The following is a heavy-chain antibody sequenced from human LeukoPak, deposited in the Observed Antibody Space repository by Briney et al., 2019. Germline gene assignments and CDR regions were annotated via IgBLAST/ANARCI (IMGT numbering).Heavy chain of an antibody. CDR3: AKAQGDYYYDSSGYYDWFDP. J-gene: IGHJ5*02. D-gene: IGHD3-22*01. V-gene: IGHV3-7*01. CDR2: IKQDGTEK. CDR1: GFTFTTYW. Sequence: GESLRLSCAASGFTFTTYWMSWVRQAPGKGLEWVANIKQDGTEKYYVDSVKGRFTISRDNAKNSLYLQMNSLRVEDTAVYYCAKAQGDYYYDSSGYYDWFDPWGQGTLVTVSS.